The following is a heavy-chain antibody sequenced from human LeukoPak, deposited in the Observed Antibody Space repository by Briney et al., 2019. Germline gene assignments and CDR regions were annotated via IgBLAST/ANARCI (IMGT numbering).Heavy chain of an antibody. CDR1: GFTFSDYY. V-gene: IGHV4-34*01. CDR3: ARGRARPKTALHAENDY. CDR2: INHSGST. J-gene: IGHJ4*02. Sequence: LRLSCAASGFTFSDYYMSWIRQPPGKGLEWIGEINHSGSTNYNPSLKSRVAISVDTSKNQFSLKLSSVTAADTAVYYCARGRARPKTALHAENDYWGQGTLVTVSS. D-gene: IGHD5-18*01.